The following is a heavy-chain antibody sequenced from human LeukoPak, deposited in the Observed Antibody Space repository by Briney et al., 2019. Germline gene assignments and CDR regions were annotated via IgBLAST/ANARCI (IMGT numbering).Heavy chain of an antibody. J-gene: IGHJ4*02. CDR3: ARDLVSGNGYTSSCYY. CDR2: INTYNGNT. D-gene: IGHD6-13*01. CDR1: GYIFTSYG. V-gene: IGHV1-18*01. Sequence: GASVTVSCKASGYIFTSYGITWVRQAPGQGLEWMGWINTYNGNTNYAQKVQGRVTMTTDTSTRTAYMELRSRRSNDTAIYYCARDLVSGNGYTSSCYYWGQGTQVTVSS.